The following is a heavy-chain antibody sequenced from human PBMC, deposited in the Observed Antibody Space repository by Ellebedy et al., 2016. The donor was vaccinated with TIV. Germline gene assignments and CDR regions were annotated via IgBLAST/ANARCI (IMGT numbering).Heavy chain of an antibody. CDR2: INQDGSQI. V-gene: IGHV3-7*03. Sequence: GESLKISCAASGFGFGSYWMSWVRHLPGKGLEWVANINQDGSQIKYVDSVRGRFTISRDNAKNSLYLQMTSLRAEDTAVYLCAKDYRWGQGTLVTVSP. CDR3: AKDYR. D-gene: IGHD3-16*02. J-gene: IGHJ4*02. CDR1: GFGFGSYW.